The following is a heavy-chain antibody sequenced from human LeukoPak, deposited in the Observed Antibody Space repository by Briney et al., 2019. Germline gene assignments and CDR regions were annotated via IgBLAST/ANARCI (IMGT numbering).Heavy chain of an antibody. D-gene: IGHD2-15*01. CDR3: ARHLLYCSGGSCYRTFDY. CDR2: IYPGDSDT. Sequence: GESLKISCKGSGYSFTSYWIGWVRQMPGKGLEWMGIIYPGDSDTRYSPSFQGQVTISADKSISTAYLQWSSLKASDTAMYYCARHLLYCSGGSCYRTFDYWGQGTLVTVSS. V-gene: IGHV5-51*01. J-gene: IGHJ4*02. CDR1: GYSFTSYW.